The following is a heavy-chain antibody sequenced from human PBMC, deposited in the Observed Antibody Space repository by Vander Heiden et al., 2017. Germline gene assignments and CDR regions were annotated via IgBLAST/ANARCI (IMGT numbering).Heavy chain of an antibody. J-gene: IGHJ2*01. D-gene: IGHD3-22*01. Sequence: QVQLVESGGGVVQPGRSLRLSCAASGFTFSSSGMHWVRQAPGKGLEWVAVILYDGSNKYYADSVKGRFTISRDNSKNTLYLQMNSLRAEDTAVYYCARDRNYYDSSGYYLWGYFDLWGRGTLVTVSS. CDR2: ILYDGSNK. CDR1: GFTFSSSG. CDR3: ARDRNYYDSSGYYLWGYFDL. V-gene: IGHV3-33*01.